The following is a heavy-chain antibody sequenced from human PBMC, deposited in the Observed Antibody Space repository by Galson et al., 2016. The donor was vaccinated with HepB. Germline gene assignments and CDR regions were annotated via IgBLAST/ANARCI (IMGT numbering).Heavy chain of an antibody. CDR1: GYSFTRYG. Sequence: SVKVSCKASGYSFTRYGITWVRQAPGQGLEWMGWISTHDDKTSYAQKFQGRVTMTTDTSTSTAYMELRSLRSDDTAVYYCASGDGYFDYWGQGTLVTVSS. V-gene: IGHV1-18*01. CDR3: ASGDGYFDY. CDR2: ISTHDDKT. J-gene: IGHJ4*02. D-gene: IGHD4-17*01.